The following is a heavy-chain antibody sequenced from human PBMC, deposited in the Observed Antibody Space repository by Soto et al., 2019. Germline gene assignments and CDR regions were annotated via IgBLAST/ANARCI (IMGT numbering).Heavy chain of an antibody. CDR1: GFTFISYW. J-gene: IGHJ3*02. CDR3: ASTGYSSNDDAFDI. Sequence: PGGSLRLSCRASGFTFISYWMSSGRDAPGKGLEWVANIKQDGSEKYYVDSVKGRFTISRDNAKNSLYLQMNSLRAEDTAVYYCASTGYSSNDDAFDIWGQGTMVTVSS. V-gene: IGHV3-7*03. CDR2: IKQDGSEK. D-gene: IGHD6-13*01.